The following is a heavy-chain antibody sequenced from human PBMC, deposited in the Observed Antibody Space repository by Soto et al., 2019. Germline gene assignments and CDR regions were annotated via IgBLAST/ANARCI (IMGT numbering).Heavy chain of an antibody. V-gene: IGHV3-21*01. CDR3: ARDGSGTNPFY. Sequence: GGSLRLSCAASGFTFSSYSMNWVRQAPGKGLEWVSSISSSSSYIYYADSVKGRFTISRDNAKNSPYLQMNSLRAEDTAVYYCARDGSGTNPFYWGQGTLVTVSS. J-gene: IGHJ4*02. D-gene: IGHD1-7*01. CDR2: ISSSSSYI. CDR1: GFTFSSYS.